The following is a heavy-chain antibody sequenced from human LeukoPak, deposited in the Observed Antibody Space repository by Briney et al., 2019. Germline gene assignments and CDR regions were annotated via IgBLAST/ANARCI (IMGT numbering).Heavy chain of an antibody. Sequence: PGGSLRLSXAASGFTFRSYSMNWVRQAPGKGLEWVSSISSSSSYIYYADSVKGRFTISRDNAKNSLYLQMNSLRAEDTAVYYCARRCSSTSCFDYWGQGTLVTVSS. V-gene: IGHV3-21*01. CDR2: ISSSSSYI. D-gene: IGHD2-2*01. CDR1: GFTFRSYS. J-gene: IGHJ4*02. CDR3: ARRCSSTSCFDY.